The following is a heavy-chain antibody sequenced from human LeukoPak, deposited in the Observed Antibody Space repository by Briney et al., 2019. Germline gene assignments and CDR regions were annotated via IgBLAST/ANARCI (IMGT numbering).Heavy chain of an antibody. J-gene: IGHJ3*01. CDR3: ARDPPGTTAFDL. D-gene: IGHD1-1*01. CDR2: INPKSDGT. V-gene: IGHV1-2*02. Sequence: ASVKVSCEASGYTFTGYYMHWVRQAPGQGLEWMGWINPKSDGTKYAQNFQGRVTMTWDTSISTAYMEVSRLTSDDTAMFYCARDPPGTTAFDLWGQGTMVTVSS. CDR1: GYTFTGYY.